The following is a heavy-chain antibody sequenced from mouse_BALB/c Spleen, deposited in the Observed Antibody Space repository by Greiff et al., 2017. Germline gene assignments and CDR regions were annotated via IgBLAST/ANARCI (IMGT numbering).Heavy chain of an antibody. Sequence: QVQLQQSGAELMKPGASVKISCKATGYTFSSYWIEWVKQRPGHGLEWIGEILPGSGSTNYNEKFKGKATFTADTSSNTAYMQLSSLTSEDSAVYDCAALRAMDYWGQGTSVTVSS. CDR2: ILPGSGST. CDR1: GYTFSSYW. J-gene: IGHJ4*01. CDR3: AALRAMDY. V-gene: IGHV1-9*01. D-gene: IGHD1-1*01.